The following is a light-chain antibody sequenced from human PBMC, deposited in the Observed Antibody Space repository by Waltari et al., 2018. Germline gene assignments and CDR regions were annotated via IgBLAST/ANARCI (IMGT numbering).Light chain of an antibody. V-gene: IGLV1-40*01. CDR2: GNS. CDR3: QSYDSSLSGYVV. Sequence: QSVLTQPPSVSGAPGQRVTISRPGSSSNIGAGYDVHWYQQLPGTAPKLLIYGNSNRPSGVPDRFSGSKSGPSASLSITGLQAEDEADYYCQSYDSSLSGYVVFGGGTKLTVL. J-gene: IGLJ2*01. CDR1: SSNIGAGYD.